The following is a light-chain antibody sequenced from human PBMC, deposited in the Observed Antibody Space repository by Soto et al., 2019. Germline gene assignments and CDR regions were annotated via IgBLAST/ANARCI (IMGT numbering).Light chain of an antibody. CDR2: GAS. CDR3: QHYRSSPLT. J-gene: IGKJ4*01. Sequence: VLTQSPGTLSLSQGERATLFCRAGQSVSSGDVAWYQQKPGQAPRLLIYGASNRATGIPDRFSGSGSGTDFTLTISSLEPEDVAVYYCQHYRSSPLTFGGGTKVEIK. CDR1: QSVSSGD. V-gene: IGKV3-20*01.